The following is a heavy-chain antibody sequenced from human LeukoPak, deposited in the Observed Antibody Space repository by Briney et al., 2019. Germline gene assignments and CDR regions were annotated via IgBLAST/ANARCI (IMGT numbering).Heavy chain of an antibody. Sequence: GGSLRLSCTASGFTFGDYAMSWVRQAPGKGLEWVSVIYSGGGTYYADSVKGRFTISRDNSKNTLYLQMNSLRVADTAVYYCARERATYSGSGRTNWFDPWGQGTLVTVSS. CDR3: ARERATYSGSGRTNWFDP. CDR1: GFTFGDYA. CDR2: IYSGGGT. J-gene: IGHJ5*02. V-gene: IGHV3-53*01. D-gene: IGHD1-26*01.